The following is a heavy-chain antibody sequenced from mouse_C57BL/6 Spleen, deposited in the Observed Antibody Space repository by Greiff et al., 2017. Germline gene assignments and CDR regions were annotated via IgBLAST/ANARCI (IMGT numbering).Heavy chain of an antibody. CDR3: AREGYGSSYWYCDV. V-gene: IGHV1-55*01. Sequence: VQLQQPGAELVKPGASVKMSCKASGYTFTSYWITWVKQRPGQGLEWIGDIYPGSGSTNYNEKFKSKATLTVDTSSSTAYMQLSSLTSEDSAVYYCAREGYGSSYWYCDVWGTGTTVTVSS. D-gene: IGHD1-1*01. J-gene: IGHJ1*03. CDR2: IYPGSGST. CDR1: GYTFTSYW.